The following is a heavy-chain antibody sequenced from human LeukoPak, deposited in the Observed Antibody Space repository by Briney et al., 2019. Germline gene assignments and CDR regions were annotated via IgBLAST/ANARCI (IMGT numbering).Heavy chain of an antibody. CDR3: ARLGYDSSGGYYYYYYGMDV. D-gene: IGHD3-22*01. Sequence: SETLSLTCAVYGGSFSGYYWSWIRQPPGKGLEWIGEINHSGSTNYNPSLKSRVTISVDTSKNQFSLKLSSVTAADTAVYYCARLGYDSSGGYYYYYYGMDVWGQGTTVTAYS. CDR2: INHSGST. CDR1: GGSFSGYY. J-gene: IGHJ6*02. V-gene: IGHV4-34*01.